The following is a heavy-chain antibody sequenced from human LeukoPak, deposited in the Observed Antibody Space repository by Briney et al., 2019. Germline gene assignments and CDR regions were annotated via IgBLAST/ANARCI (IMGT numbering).Heavy chain of an antibody. V-gene: IGHV1-46*01. J-gene: IGHJ4*02. CDR2: INPSGGST. CDR1: GYTFTSYY. D-gene: IGHD2-21*02. CDR3: ARDPHCGGDCYLYRFDY. Sequence: VASVTVSCTASGYTFTSYYMHWVRPAPGQGLEWMGIINPSGGSTSYPQKFQGRVTMTRDTSTSTVYMELSSLRSEDTAVYYCARDPHCGGDCYLYRFDYWGQGTLVTVSS.